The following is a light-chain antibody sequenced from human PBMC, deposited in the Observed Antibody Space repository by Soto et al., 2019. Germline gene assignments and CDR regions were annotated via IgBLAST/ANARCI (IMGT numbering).Light chain of an antibody. Sequence: DIQMTQSPSSLYASVGDRVTITCRASQSISSYLNWYHQKPGKAPKLLIYAASSLQSGVPSRFSGSGSGTDFTLTISSLQHEDFAIYHCQPSYSTPPFSFGGGTKVEIK. CDR1: QSISSY. J-gene: IGKJ4*01. CDR2: AAS. CDR3: QPSYSTPPFS. V-gene: IGKV1-39*01.